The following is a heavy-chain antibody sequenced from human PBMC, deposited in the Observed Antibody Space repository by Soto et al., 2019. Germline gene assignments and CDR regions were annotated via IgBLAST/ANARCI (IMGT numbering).Heavy chain of an antibody. J-gene: IGHJ1*01. CDR3: ARVGDCSSTSCPNGYFPH. CDR1: GFTVSSNY. Sequence: EVQLVESGGGLIQPGGSLRLSCAASGFTVSSNYMSWVRQAPGKGLEWVSVIYSGGSTYYADSVKGRLTISRDNSNHPLYLQMNSLRAEDTAVYYCARVGDCSSTSCPNGYFPHWGQGTLVTVSS. D-gene: IGHD2-2*01. V-gene: IGHV3-53*01. CDR2: IYSGGST.